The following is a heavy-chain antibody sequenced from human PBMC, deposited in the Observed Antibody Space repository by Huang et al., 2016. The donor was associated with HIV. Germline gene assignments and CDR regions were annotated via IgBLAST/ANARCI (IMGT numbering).Heavy chain of an antibody. Sequence: QVQLVQSGAEVKKPGSSVKVSCKVSGGTFNNAISWVRQAPGQGLEWMGGIIPIFGTPNYARKFQGRVTITADESTSIAYMELSSLRSEDTAVYYCARGAPDLGSHLDHWGQGTLVTVSS. V-gene: IGHV1-69*13. CDR1: GGTFNNA. J-gene: IGHJ4*02. D-gene: IGHD3-3*01. CDR3: ARGAPDLGSHLDH. CDR2: IIPIFGTP.